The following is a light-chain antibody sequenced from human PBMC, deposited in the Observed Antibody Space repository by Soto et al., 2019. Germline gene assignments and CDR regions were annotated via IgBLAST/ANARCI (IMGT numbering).Light chain of an antibody. Sequence: QSVLTQPPSASGTPGQRVTISCSGSSSNIGSNTVNWYQQLPGTAPKLLIYTNFRRPSGVPDRFSGSKSVTSASLAISGLQSEDEALYYCAVWDDSLNGWVFGGGTQLTVL. CDR3: AVWDDSLNGWV. V-gene: IGLV1-44*01. J-gene: IGLJ7*01. CDR2: TNF. CDR1: SSNIGSNT.